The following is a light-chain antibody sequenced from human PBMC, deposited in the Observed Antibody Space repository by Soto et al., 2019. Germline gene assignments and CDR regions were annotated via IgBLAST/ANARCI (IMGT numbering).Light chain of an antibody. CDR3: QQYDASPYT. CDR1: QSISSNY. Sequence: DIVLTQSPGTLSLSPGERATLSCRASQSISSNYLAWYQQKPGQAPRLLIYGASSRATGIPDRFSGSGSGTDFTLTISRLEPEDFAVFYCQQYDASPYTFGQGTKLEIK. CDR2: GAS. J-gene: IGKJ2*01. V-gene: IGKV3-20*01.